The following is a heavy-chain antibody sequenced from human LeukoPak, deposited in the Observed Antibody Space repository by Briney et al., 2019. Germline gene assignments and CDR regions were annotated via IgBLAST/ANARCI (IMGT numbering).Heavy chain of an antibody. J-gene: IGHJ5*02. CDR3: AKIYDNQLLFNWFDP. D-gene: IGHD2-2*01. Sequence: PGGSLRLSCSASGFTFSNYWMTWVRQAPGKGLEWVANIRQDGSEKYYVDSLKGRFTISRDNSKNTLYLQMNSLRAEDTAVYYCAKIYDNQLLFNWFDPWGQGTLVTVSS. CDR2: IRQDGSEK. CDR1: GFTFSNYW. V-gene: IGHV3-7*03.